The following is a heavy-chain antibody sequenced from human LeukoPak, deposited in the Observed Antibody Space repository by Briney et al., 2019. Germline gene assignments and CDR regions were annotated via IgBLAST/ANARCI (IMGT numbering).Heavy chain of an antibody. V-gene: IGHV4-34*01. Sequence: SETLSLTCAVYGGSFSGYYWSWIRQPPGKGLEWIGEINHSGSTNYNPSLKSRVTISVDTSNNQFSLKLSSVTAADTAVYYCASITMLRGYWGQGTLVTVSS. D-gene: IGHD3-10*01. J-gene: IGHJ4*02. CDR1: GGSFSGYY. CDR2: INHSGST. CDR3: ASITMLRGY.